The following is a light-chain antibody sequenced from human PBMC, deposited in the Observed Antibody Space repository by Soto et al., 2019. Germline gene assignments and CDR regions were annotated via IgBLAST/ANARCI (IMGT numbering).Light chain of an antibody. J-gene: IGKJ2*01. CDR1: QSVSSS. Sequence: EIVMTQSPGTLSLSPGERATLSCRASQSVSSSLAWYQQRPGQAPRLLIYGASTRATGDPARFSGSGSGTEFTLTHTSLQSEDFAVYYCQQYNNWPPYTFGQGTKRQIK. CDR2: GAS. V-gene: IGKV3-15*01. CDR3: QQYNNWPPYT.